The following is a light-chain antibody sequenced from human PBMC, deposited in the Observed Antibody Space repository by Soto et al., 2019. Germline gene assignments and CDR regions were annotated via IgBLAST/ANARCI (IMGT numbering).Light chain of an antibody. V-gene: IGKV3-20*01. Sequence: EIVLTQSPGTLSLSPGERATLSCRASESVSDNYLAWYQQRSGQAPRLVIYGASSRASAVPDRFSGSGSGADFTLTISRLEPEDFAVYYCQQYGSSPLTFGGGTRWRSN. CDR2: GAS. CDR1: ESVSDNY. J-gene: IGKJ4*01. CDR3: QQYGSSPLT.